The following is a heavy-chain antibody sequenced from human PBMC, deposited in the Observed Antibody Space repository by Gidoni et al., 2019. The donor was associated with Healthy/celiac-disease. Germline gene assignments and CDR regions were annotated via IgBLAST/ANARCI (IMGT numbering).Heavy chain of an antibody. V-gene: IGHV4-39*01. CDR3: ASPLPRYCSGGSCKDY. J-gene: IGHJ4*02. D-gene: IGHD2-15*01. CDR2: IYYSGST. Sequence: QLQLQESCPGLVKPSETLSLTCTVSGGSISSSSYYWGWIRQPPGKGLEWIGSIYYSGSTYYNPSLKSRVTISVDTSKNQFSLKLSSVTAADTAVYYCASPLPRYCSGGSCKDYWGQGTLVTVSS. CDR1: GGSISSSSYY.